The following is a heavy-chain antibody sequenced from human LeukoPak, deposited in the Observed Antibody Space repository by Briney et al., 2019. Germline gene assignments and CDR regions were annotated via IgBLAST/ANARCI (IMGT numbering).Heavy chain of an antibody. Sequence: VSSPELAKPTPALTLTCTCSGCSLSASGMCVSWIRQPPGKALEWLARNAWDGGKYFSTSPKTRPTITKVTSKNLEVLTMTNLDPVDTATYYCARLSVGDYGNTKICFDPWGQGTLVTVSS. CDR2: NAWDGGK. D-gene: IGHD3-22*01. CDR3: ARLSVGDYGNTKICFDP. CDR1: GCSLSASGMC. V-gene: IGHV2-70*11. J-gene: IGHJ5*02.